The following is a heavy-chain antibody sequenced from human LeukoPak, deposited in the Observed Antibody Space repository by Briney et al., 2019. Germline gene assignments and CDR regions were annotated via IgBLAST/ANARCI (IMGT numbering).Heavy chain of an antibody. CDR1: GFTFSKYW. Sequence: GGPLRLSCAASGFTFSKYWMLWVRQAPGKGLESVSRINTDGTVTTYADSVKGRFTVSRDNADNTMFLQMNSVRDEDTAVYYCATRQWLAPPPDSWGQGTPVTVSS. CDR3: ATRQWLAPPPDS. D-gene: IGHD6-19*01. V-gene: IGHV3-74*01. CDR2: INTDGTVT. J-gene: IGHJ4*02.